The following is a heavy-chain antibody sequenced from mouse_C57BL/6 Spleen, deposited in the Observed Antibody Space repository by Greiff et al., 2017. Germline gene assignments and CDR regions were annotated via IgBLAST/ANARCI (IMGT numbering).Heavy chain of an antibody. D-gene: IGHD3-2*02. V-gene: IGHV5-4*01. CDR2: ISDGGSYT. CDR3: ARDRDSSGYQFAY. CDR1: GFTFSSYA. J-gene: IGHJ3*01. Sequence: EVKVVESGGGLVKPGGSLKLSCAASGFTFSSYAMSWVRQTPEKRLEWVATISDGGSYTYYPDNVKGRFTISRDNAKNNLYLQMSHLKSEDTAMYYCARDRDSSGYQFAYWGQGTLVTVSA.